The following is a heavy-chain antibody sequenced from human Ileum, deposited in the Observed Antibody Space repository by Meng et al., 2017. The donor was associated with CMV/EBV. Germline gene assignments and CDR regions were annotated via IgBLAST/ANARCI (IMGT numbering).Heavy chain of an antibody. D-gene: IGHD6-6*01. V-gene: IGHV6-1*01. CDR1: WDSVSTNNVA. Sequence: QLQQSGPGLGKPSQTLSLTCDISWDSVSTNNVAWNWIRQSPLRGLEWLGRTAYRSKWDYEYSVSVKSRITISPDTSKNQFSLQLRSVTPEDTAVYYCARESELLRFDHWGQGTLVTVSS. J-gene: IGHJ4*02. CDR3: ARESELLRFDH. CDR2: TAYRSKWDY.